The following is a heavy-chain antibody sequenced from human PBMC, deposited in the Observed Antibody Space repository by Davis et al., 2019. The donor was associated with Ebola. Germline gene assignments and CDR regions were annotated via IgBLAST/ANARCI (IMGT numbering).Heavy chain of an antibody. J-gene: IGHJ4*02. Sequence: SGPTLVKPTQTLTLTCTFSGFAHRTSGVGVGWIGQPLGKALEWLSLIYWDDDKRYSASLKSRLTITKDTSKNQVVLTMTNMDPVETATYYCARKYSSGRYPYYFDYWGQGTLVTGSP. CDR1: GFAHRTSGVG. CDR3: ARKYSSGRYPYYFDY. V-gene: IGHV2-5*02. CDR2: IYWDDDK. D-gene: IGHD6-19*01.